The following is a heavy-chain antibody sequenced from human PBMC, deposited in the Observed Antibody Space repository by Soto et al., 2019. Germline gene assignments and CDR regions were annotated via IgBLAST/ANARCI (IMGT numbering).Heavy chain of an antibody. CDR3: ARARAWYSSRPIGKGFYYYYGMDV. Sequence: ASVKVSCKASGGTFSSYAISWVRQAPGQGLEWMGGIIPIFGTANYAQKFQGRVTITADESTSTAYMELSSLGSEDTAVYYCARARAWYSSRPIGKGFYYYYGMDVWGQGTTVTVSS. J-gene: IGHJ6*02. V-gene: IGHV1-69*13. CDR1: GGTFSSYA. CDR2: IIPIFGTA. D-gene: IGHD6-13*01.